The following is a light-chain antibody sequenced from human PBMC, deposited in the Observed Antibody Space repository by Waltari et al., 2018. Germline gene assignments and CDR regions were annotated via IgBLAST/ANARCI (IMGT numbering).Light chain of an antibody. J-gene: IGLJ1*01. CDR3: HVWHPHVDPGV. Sequence: SYVVTQPPSVSVAPGETATITCGGDNIGTYSVPWYQQKAGQAPVLVIFYDRDRPSGIPGRFSGSNSGNTATLTISRVEAGDEARYYCHVWHPHVDPGVFGTGTEVTVL. V-gene: IGLV3-21*04. CDR2: YDR. CDR1: NIGTYS.